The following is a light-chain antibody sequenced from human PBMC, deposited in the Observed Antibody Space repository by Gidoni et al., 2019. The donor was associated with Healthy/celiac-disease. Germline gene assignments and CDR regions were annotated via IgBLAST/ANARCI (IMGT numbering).Light chain of an antibody. V-gene: IGKV3-20*01. J-gene: IGKJ4*01. CDR3: QQYSSSPLT. CDR2: GAS. Sequence: EIVLTPSPGTLSLSPGERATLSCRASQCVSSSYVACYQQTPDQAPRLLNYGASSRATGIPDRFSGRGSGKDLTITISRLEHEDFAVYYCQQYSSSPLTFGGGTKVEIK. CDR1: QCVSSSY.